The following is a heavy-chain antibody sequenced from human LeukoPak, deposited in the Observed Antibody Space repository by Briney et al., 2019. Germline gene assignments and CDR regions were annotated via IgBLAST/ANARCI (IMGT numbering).Heavy chain of an antibody. Sequence: ASVKVSCKTSGYTFTNYGVSWVRQAPGQGLEWMGWISAYNGDTNYAQKFQGRVTMTRDTSISTAYMELSRLRSDDTAVYYCARKHSSGWDYFDYWGQGTLVTVSS. V-gene: IGHV1-18*01. CDR1: GYTFTNYG. J-gene: IGHJ4*02. CDR3: ARKHSSGWDYFDY. CDR2: ISAYNGDT. D-gene: IGHD6-19*01.